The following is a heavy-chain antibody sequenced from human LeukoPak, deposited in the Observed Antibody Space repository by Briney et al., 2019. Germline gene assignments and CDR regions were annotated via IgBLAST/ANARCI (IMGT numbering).Heavy chain of an antibody. CDR2: ISSSGSTT. CDR1: GFTFSDYY. CDR3: AKARSSGPNSY. J-gene: IGHJ4*02. V-gene: IGHV3-11*01. Sequence: TGGSLRLSCAASGFTFSDYYMSWIRQAPGKGLEWVSYISSSGSTTYYADSVKGRFTISRDNSKNTLYLQMNSLRAEDTAVYYCAKARSSGPNSYWGQGTLVTVSS. D-gene: IGHD6-19*01.